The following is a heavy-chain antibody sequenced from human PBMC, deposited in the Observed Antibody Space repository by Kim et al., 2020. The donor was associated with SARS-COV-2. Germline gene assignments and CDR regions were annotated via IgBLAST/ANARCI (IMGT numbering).Heavy chain of an antibody. CDR1: GGSFSGYY. V-gene: IGHV4-34*01. CDR3: ARARGWKPYYYDSSGYYFFDY. CDR2: INHSGST. D-gene: IGHD3-22*01. J-gene: IGHJ4*02. Sequence: SETLSLTCAVYGGSFSGYYWSWIRQPPGKGLEWIGEINHSGSTNYNPSLKSRVTISVDTSKNQFSLKLSSVTAADTAVYYCARARGWKPYYYDSSGYYFFDYWGQGTLVTVSS.